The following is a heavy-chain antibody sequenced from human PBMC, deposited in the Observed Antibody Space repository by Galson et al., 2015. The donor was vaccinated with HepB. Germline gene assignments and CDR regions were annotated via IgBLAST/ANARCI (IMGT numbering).Heavy chain of an antibody. CDR2: ITTNSNYI. D-gene: IGHD4-17*01. CDR3: ARGYGDLDH. V-gene: IGHV3-21*01. CDR1: GFTLSSYS. J-gene: IGHJ4*02. Sequence: SLRLSCAASGFTLSSYSMNWVRQAPGKGLEWVSCITTNSNYIYYAESVKGRFTISRDNAKNSLYPQLNSLRVEDTAVYYCARGYGDLDHWGQGILVAVSS.